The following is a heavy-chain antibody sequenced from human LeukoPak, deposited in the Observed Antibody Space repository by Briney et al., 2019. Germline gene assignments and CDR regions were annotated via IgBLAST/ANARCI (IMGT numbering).Heavy chain of an antibody. CDR3: ARENGGNSWDY. CDR1: GFTVSTKY. J-gene: IGHJ4*02. Sequence: GGSLRLSCAASGFTVSTKYMSWVRQPPGKGREWVSIIYTGDGTYYADSVKGRLTISRDISKNTVYLQMNSLRAEDTAVYYCARENGGNSWDYWGQGILVTVSS. V-gene: IGHV3-66*01. D-gene: IGHD4-23*01. CDR2: IYTGDGT.